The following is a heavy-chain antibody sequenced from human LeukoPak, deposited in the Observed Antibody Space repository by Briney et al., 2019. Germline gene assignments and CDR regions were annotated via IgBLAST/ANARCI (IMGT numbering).Heavy chain of an antibody. CDR2: INHSGST. J-gene: IGHJ5*02. D-gene: IGHD3-10*01. CDR3: ARQLVRGVIKALNWFDP. Sequence: SSETLSLTCAVYGGSFSGYYWSWIRQPPGKGLEWIGEINHSGSTNYNPSLKSRVTISVDTSKNQFSLKLSSVTAADTAVYYCARQLVRGVIKALNWFDPWGQGTLVTVSS. V-gene: IGHV4-34*01. CDR1: GGSFSGYY.